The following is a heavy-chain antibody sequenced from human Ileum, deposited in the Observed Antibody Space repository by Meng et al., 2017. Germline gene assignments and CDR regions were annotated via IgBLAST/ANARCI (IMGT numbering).Heavy chain of an antibody. V-gene: IGHV4-4*07. CDR2: IYSSGSI. J-gene: IGHJ4*02. Sequence: GPGLVHPLETLSLPCTVSGVSMSSYYWSLIRQPAGKGLEWIGCIYSSGSINYNPSLKSRVTMSVDTSKNQFSLKLNSVTAADTAVYYCARVDRATAMVDYWGQGTMVTVSS. D-gene: IGHD5-18*01. CDR3: ARVDRATAMVDY. CDR1: GVSMSSYY.